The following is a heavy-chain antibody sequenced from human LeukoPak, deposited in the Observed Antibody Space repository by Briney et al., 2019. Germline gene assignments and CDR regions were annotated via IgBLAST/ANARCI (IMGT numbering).Heavy chain of an antibody. Sequence: ASVKVSCKTSGYTFTGYYMHWVRQAPGQGLEWMGWISPNSGYTNYAQKFQGRVTMTRDTSISTAYMELSRLRSDDTAVYYCARVPYCSSVSCYKGNWFDPWGQGTLVTVSP. J-gene: IGHJ5*02. CDR3: ARVPYCSSVSCYKGNWFDP. CDR1: GYTFTGYY. D-gene: IGHD2-2*02. CDR2: ISPNSGYT. V-gene: IGHV1-2*02.